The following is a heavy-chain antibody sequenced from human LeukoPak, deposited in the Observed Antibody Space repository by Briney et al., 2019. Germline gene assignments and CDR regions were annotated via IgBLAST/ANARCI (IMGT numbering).Heavy chain of an antibody. J-gene: IGHJ6*02. Sequence: GGSLRLSCAASGFTFSSYWVHWVRQAPGKGLVWVSRINGDGSSTNYADSVRGRFTISRDNAKNTLYLQMNSLRAEDTAVFYCARDPYSGYDRSLDVWGQGTTVTVSS. V-gene: IGHV3-74*01. CDR1: GFTFSSYW. D-gene: IGHD5-12*01. CDR3: ARDPYSGYDRSLDV. CDR2: INGDGSST.